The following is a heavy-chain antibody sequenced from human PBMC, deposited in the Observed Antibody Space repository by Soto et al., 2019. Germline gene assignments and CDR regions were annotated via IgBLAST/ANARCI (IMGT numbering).Heavy chain of an antibody. CDR3: ARGETSGTPHFDY. Sequence: EVQLVESGGGLVKPGGSLRLSCAASGFPFSSYNMNWVRQAPGKGLEWVSSISSTSTYIYYRDSVKGRFTISRDNAKNSLYLQMNSLRAEDTAVYYCARGETSGTPHFDYWGQGTLVNLSS. CDR1: GFPFSSYN. J-gene: IGHJ4*02. D-gene: IGHD1-1*01. CDR2: ISSTSTYI. V-gene: IGHV3-21*01.